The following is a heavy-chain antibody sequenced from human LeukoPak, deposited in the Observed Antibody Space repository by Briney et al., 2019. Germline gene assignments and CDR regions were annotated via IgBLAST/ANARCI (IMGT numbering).Heavy chain of an antibody. J-gene: IGHJ4*02. D-gene: IGHD2-8*01. CDR1: GFTFSSYW. V-gene: IGHV3-74*01. CDR3: ARDADGPGSLIDY. Sequence: PGGSLRLSCAASGFTFSSYWMQWVRQAPGKGLEWASRGSSDGSTTTYADSVKGRFTISRDNGKNTLYLQMNSLRAEDTAVYYCARDADGPGSLIDYWGQGTLVTVSS. CDR2: GSSDGSTT.